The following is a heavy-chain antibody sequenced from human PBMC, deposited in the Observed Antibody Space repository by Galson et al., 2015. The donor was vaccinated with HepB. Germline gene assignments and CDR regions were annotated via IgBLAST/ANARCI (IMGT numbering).Heavy chain of an antibody. V-gene: IGHV3-49*03. CDR3: ARGSVAFCGGDCHFYYFDS. Sequence: SLRLSCAASGFTFGDFAMTWFRQTPGKGLEWIGLITSAGFGGTVEYGPSVEGRFNISRDDSKTIVDLQINSLQTEDTGVYFCARGSVAFCGGDCHFYYFDSWGQGTLVTVSS. D-gene: IGHD2-21*01. CDR1: GFTFGDFA. CDR2: ITSAGFGGTV. J-gene: IGHJ4*02.